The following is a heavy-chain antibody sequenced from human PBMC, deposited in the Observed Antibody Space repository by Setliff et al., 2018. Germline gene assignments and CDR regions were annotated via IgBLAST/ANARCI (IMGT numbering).Heavy chain of an antibody. CDR1: GDSISSGNFY. V-gene: IGHV4-61*09. Sequence: SETLSLTCSVSGDSISSGNFYWTWIRQPAGKGPEWIGHIYTTGRTDYNPSLKSRVTISLDTPKNQFSLKLTSVTAADTAVYYCARDRYYGSGSYYNYFDKWGQGSLVTVSS. D-gene: IGHD3-10*01. CDR3: ARDRYYGSGSYYNYFDK. CDR2: IYTTGRT. J-gene: IGHJ4*02.